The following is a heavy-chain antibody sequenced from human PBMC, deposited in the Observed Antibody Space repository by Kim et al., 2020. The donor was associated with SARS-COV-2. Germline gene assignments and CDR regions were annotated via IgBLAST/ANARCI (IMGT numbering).Heavy chain of an antibody. CDR3: ARGRRYCSSTSCSNYYYYYMDV. CDR1: GGSFSGYY. D-gene: IGHD2-2*01. J-gene: IGHJ6*03. CDR2: INHSGST. V-gene: IGHV4-34*01. Sequence: SETLSLTCAVYGGSFSGYYWSWIRQPPGKGLEWIGEINHSGSTNYNPSLKSRVTISVDTSKNQFSLKLSSVTAADTAVYYCARGRRYCSSTSCSNYYYYYMDVWGKGTTVTVSS.